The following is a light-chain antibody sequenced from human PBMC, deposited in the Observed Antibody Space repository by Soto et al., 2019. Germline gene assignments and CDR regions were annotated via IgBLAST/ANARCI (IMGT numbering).Light chain of an antibody. J-gene: IGKJ4*01. V-gene: IGKV3-15*01. CDR3: QQYNNVPV. Sequence: EIVMTQSPATLSVSPGERATLSCRASQSVSSNLAWYQQKPGQAPRLLIYGASTRATGIPARFSGSGSGTEFTLTISSLQSEDFAVYYCQQYNNVPVFGGGTKVEIK. CDR2: GAS. CDR1: QSVSSN.